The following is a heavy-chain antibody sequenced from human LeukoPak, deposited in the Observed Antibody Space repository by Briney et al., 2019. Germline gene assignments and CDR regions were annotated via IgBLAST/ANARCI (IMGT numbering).Heavy chain of an antibody. V-gene: IGHV1-2*02. J-gene: IGHJ4*02. CDR1: GYTLSGYY. CDR3: ARDRSGSYYNHFDY. D-gene: IGHD3-10*01. CDR2: INPKSGGT. Sequence: GASVKVSCKASGYTLSGYYMHWVRQAPGQGLEWMGWINPKSGGTNEAQKFHDRVTMTRDTSIRTAYMEVSRLRSDDTAVYYCARDRSGSYYNHFDYWGQGTLSPSPQ.